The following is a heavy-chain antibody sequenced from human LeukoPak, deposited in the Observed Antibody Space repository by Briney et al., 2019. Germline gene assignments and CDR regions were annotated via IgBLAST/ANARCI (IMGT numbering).Heavy chain of an antibody. V-gene: IGHV4-61*01. D-gene: IGHD5-24*01. J-gene: IGHJ4*02. CDR3: ARGEMATISIDY. CDR1: GGSVSSGSYY. Sequence: SETLSLTCTVSGGSVSSGSYYWSWIRQPPGKGLEWIGYIYYSGSTNYNPSLKSRVTISVDTSKNQFSLKLSSVTAADTAVYYRARGEMATISIDYWGQGTLVTVSS. CDR2: IYYSGST.